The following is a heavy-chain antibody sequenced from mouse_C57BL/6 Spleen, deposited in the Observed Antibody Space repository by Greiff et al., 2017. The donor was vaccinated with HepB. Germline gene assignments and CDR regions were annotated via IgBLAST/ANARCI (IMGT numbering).Heavy chain of an antibody. D-gene: IGHD2-4*01. J-gene: IGHJ2*01. CDR3: ARKPFYYDYAGDY. Sequence: VQLQQPGAELVKPGASVKMSCKASGYTFTSYWITWVKQRPGQGLEWIGDIYPGSGSTNYNEKFKSKATLTVDTSSSTAYMQLSSLTSEDSAVYYCARKPFYYDYAGDYWGQGTTLTVSS. CDR2: IYPGSGST. V-gene: IGHV1-55*01. CDR1: GYTFTSYW.